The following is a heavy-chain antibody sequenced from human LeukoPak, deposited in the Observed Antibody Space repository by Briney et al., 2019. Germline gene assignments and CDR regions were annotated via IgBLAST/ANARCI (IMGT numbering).Heavy chain of an antibody. Sequence: SETLSLTCTVSGGSISSSNYYWGWIRQPPGKGLEWIGSISYSGSTYYNPSLKSRVTISVDTSKNQFSLKLSSVTAADTAVYYCARQYFYGSGIYYIVDYWGQGTLVTVSS. D-gene: IGHD3-10*01. CDR1: GGSISSSNYY. CDR2: ISYSGST. V-gene: IGHV4-39*01. CDR3: ARQYFYGSGIYYIVDY. J-gene: IGHJ4*02.